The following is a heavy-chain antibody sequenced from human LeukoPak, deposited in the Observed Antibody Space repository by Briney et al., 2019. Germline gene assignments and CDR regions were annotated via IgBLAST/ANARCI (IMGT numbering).Heavy chain of an antibody. CDR2: MNPNSGNT. CDR1: GYTFTSYD. CDR3: ARVLGERITIFGVCVFEHYYYGMDV. J-gene: IGHJ6*02. V-gene: IGHV1-8*01. Sequence: ASVKVSCKASGYTFTSYDINWVRQATGQGLEWMGWMNPNSGNTGYAQKFQGRVTMTRNTSISTAYMELSSLRSEDTAVYYCARVLGERITIFGVCVFEHYYYGMDVWGQGTTVTVSS. D-gene: IGHD3-3*01.